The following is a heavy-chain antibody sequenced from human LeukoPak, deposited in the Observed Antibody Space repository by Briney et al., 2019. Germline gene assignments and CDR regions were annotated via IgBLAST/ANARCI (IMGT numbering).Heavy chain of an antibody. CDR2: INPNSGGT. J-gene: IGHJ5*02. D-gene: IGHD2-2*02. CDR3: ARDRKFCSSTSCYTDWFDP. V-gene: IGHV1-2*02. CDR1: GYTFTGYY. Sequence: ASVKVSCKASGYTFTGYYMHWVRQAPGQGLEWMGWINPNSGGTNYAQKFQGRVTMTRDTSISTAYMELSRLKSDDTAVYYCARDRKFCSSTSCYTDWFDPWGQGTLVTVSS.